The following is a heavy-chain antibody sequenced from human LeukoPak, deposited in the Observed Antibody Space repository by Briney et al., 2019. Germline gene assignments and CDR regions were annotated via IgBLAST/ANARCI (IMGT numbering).Heavy chain of an antibody. J-gene: IGHJ5*02. Sequence: KPGASVKVSCKASGYTFSSYDINWVRQATGQGLEWMGWMNPNSGNTGYAQKFQGRVTMTRNTSISTAYMELSSLRSEDTAVYYCARRKCSTGCYNWYDPWGQGTLVTVSS. CDR2: MNPNSGNT. V-gene: IGHV1-8*01. D-gene: IGHD2-2*01. CDR3: ARRKCSTGCYNWYDP. CDR1: GYTFSSYD.